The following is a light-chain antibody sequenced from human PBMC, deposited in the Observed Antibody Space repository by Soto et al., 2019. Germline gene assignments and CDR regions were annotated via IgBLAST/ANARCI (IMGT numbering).Light chain of an antibody. CDR3: ETWDSPGSWV. V-gene: IGLV4-60*02. J-gene: IGLJ3*02. CDR2: LEGSGSY. Sequence: QSVLTQSSSASASLGSSVKLTCTLSSGHSSYIIAWHQQQPGKAPRYLMKLEGSGSYNKGSGVPDRFSGSSSGADRYLTISNLQFEDEADYYCETWDSPGSWVFGGGTKVTVL. CDR1: SGHSSYI.